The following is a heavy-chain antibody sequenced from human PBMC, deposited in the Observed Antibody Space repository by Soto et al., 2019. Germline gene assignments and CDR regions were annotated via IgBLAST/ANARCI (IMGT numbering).Heavy chain of an antibody. CDR3: ARIKAPSYYDILTGYWSDGWGYYYYYMDV. V-gene: IGHV1-69*06. Sequence: ASVKVSCKASGGTFSSYAISWVRQAPGQGLEWMGWMIPIFGTTNYAQKFQGRVTMTADTSISTAYMELSSRRSEDTAVYYCARIKAPSYYDILTGYWSDGWGYYYYYMDVWGKGTTVTVSS. CDR2: MIPIFGTT. CDR1: GGTFSSYA. J-gene: IGHJ6*03. D-gene: IGHD3-9*01.